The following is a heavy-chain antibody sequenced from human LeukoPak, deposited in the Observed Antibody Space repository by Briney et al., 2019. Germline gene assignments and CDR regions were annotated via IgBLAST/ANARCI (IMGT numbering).Heavy chain of an antibody. J-gene: IGHJ5*02. CDR2: MNPNSGNT. V-gene: IGHV1-8*01. CDR3: ATQYCSSTSCYVFWFDP. CDR1: GYTFTSYD. Sequence: ASVKVSCKASGYTFTSYDINWVRQATGQGLEWMGWMNPNSGNTGYAQKFQGRVTMTRNTSISTAYMELSSLRSEDTAVYYCATQYCSSTSCYVFWFDPWGQGTLVTVSS. D-gene: IGHD2-2*01.